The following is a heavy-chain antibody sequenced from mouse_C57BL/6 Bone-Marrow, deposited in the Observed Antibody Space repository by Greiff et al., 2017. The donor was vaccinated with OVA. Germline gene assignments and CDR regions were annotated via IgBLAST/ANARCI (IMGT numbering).Heavy chain of an antibody. J-gene: IGHJ2*01. CDR1: GFTFSSYA. CDR3: ARDGITTVP. Sequence: DVHLVESGGGLVKPGGSLKLSCAASGFTFSSYAMSWVRQTPEKRLEWVATISDDGSYTYYPDNVKGRFTISRDNAKNNLYLQMSRLKSEDAAMYYCARDGITTVPWGQGTTRTVSS. CDR2: ISDDGSYT. D-gene: IGHD1-1*01. V-gene: IGHV5-4*01.